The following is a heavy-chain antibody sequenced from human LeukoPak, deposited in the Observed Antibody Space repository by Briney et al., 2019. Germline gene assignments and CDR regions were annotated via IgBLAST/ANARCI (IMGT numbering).Heavy chain of an antibody. CDR3: ARELVAGTFDY. J-gene: IGHJ4*02. CDR1: GFSVNDYY. V-gene: IGHV3-11*01. D-gene: IGHD1-7*01. Sequence: AGGSLRLSCAASGFSVNDYYMSWIRQAPGKGLEWVSDIGSSDDRIAYGDSVRGRFTISRDIVKNSLYLQVNMLRVEDTAVYYCARELVAGTFDYWGRGTLVTVSS. CDR2: IGSSDDRI.